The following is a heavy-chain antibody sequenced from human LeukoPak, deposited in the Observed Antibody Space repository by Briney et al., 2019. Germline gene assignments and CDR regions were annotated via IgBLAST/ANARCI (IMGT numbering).Heavy chain of an antibody. CDR1: GFTFSNAW. J-gene: IGHJ6*03. CDR3: TTMAYCSGGSCYRGDYYYYYYMDV. D-gene: IGHD2-15*01. Sequence: PGGSLRLSCAASGFTFSNAWLSWVRQTPGKGLEWVGRIKSKKFGETTDYAAPVKGRFTISRDDSKNTLYLQMNSLKTEDTAVYYCTTMAYCSGGSCYRGDYYYYYYMDVWGKGTTVTISS. V-gene: IGHV3-15*01. CDR2: IKSKKFGETT.